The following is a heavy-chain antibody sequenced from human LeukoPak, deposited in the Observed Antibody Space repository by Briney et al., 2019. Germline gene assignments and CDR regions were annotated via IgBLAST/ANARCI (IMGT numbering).Heavy chain of an antibody. CDR3: ARGEYSSGWFPPDY. CDR2: IYYSVST. J-gene: IGHJ4*02. CDR1: GGSISSSSYY. Sequence: SGPGLVKPSETLSLTCTVSGGSISSSSYYWGWIRQPPGKGLEWIGSIYYSVSTYYNPSLKSRVTISVDTSKNQFSLKLSSVTAADTAVYYCARGEYSSGWFPPDYWGQGTLVTVSS. V-gene: IGHV4-39*01. D-gene: IGHD6-19*01.